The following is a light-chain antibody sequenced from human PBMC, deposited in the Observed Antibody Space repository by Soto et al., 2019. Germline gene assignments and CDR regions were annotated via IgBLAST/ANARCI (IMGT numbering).Light chain of an antibody. CDR3: SSYTSSSTLV. J-gene: IGLJ2*01. CDR2: DVS. V-gene: IGLV2-14*01. Sequence: QSVLTQPASVSGSPGQSITISCIGTSSDVGGYNYVSWYQQRPDKAPKLIIYDVSNRPSGVSNRFSGSKSGNTASLTISGLQAEDEANYYCSSYTSSSTLVFGGGTKLTVL. CDR1: SSDVGGYNY.